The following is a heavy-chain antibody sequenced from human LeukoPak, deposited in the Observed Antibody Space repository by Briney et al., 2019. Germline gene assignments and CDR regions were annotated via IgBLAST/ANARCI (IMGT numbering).Heavy chain of an antibody. V-gene: IGHV3-64D*09. D-gene: IGHD2-21*02. CDR2: ISSNGGST. Sequence: GGSLRLSCSASGFTFSSYAMHWVRQAPGKGLEYVSAISSNGGSTYYADSVKGGFTISRDNSKNTLYLQMSSLRAEDTAVYYCGSDWEVFLCGGCYYEEWFHPWGQGTLVTVS. CDR1: GFTFSSYA. CDR3: GSDWEVFLCGGCYYEEWFHP. J-gene: IGHJ5*02.